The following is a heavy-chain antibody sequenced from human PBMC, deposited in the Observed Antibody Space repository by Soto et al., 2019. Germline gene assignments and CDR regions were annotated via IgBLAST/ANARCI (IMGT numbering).Heavy chain of an antibody. J-gene: IGHJ4*02. Sequence: EVQLVESGGGLVQPGRSLRLSCAASGFTFDDYAMHWVRQAPGMGLEWVSGISWNGDTIVYADSVKGRFTLSRDNAKNSLDLQMNSLRPEDTALYYCAKDPHCSGGTCYSGFDHWGQGTLVTVSS. CDR3: AKDPHCSGGTCYSGFDH. D-gene: IGHD2-15*01. CDR2: ISWNGDTI. CDR1: GFTFDDYA. V-gene: IGHV3-9*01.